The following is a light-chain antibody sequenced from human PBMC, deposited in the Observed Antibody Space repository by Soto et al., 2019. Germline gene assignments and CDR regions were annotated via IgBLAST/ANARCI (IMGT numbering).Light chain of an antibody. CDR2: DVS. J-gene: IGLJ2*01. V-gene: IGLV2-14*01. Sequence: QSALTQPASVSGSPGQSITISCTGTSSDVGGYNYVSWYQQHPGKAPKLMIYDVSNRPSGVSNRFTGSKSVNTASLTISGLQAEDEADYYCSSYTSSSTVVFGGGTKFTVL. CDR1: SSDVGGYNY. CDR3: SSYTSSSTVV.